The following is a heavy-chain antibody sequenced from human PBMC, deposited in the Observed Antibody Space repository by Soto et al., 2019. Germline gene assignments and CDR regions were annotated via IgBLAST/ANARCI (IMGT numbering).Heavy chain of an antibody. V-gene: IGHV3-23*01. Sequence: PGGSLRLSCAASGFPFNTFEMSWVRQAPGKGLEWVSFINPSADTIHYADSVKGRFTTSRDNSGNTLFLQMNSLRAEDSALYYCVKGGWLDYWGQGALVTVSS. J-gene: IGHJ4*02. CDR1: GFPFNTFE. CDR2: INPSADTI. CDR3: VKGGWLDY. D-gene: IGHD2-15*01.